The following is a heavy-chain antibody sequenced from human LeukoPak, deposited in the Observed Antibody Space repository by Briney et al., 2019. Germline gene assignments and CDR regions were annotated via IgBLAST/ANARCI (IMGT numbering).Heavy chain of an antibody. V-gene: IGHV1-2*02. CDR3: ARTSDYGVLFDY. CDR2: INPNSGGT. D-gene: IGHD4-17*01. Sequence: ASVKVSCKASGYTFTGYYMHWVRQAPGQGLEWMGWINPNSGGTNYAQKFQGRVTMTRDTSISTAYMELSRLRSDDTAVYYCARTSDYGVLFDYWGQGTLVTVSS. CDR1: GYTFTGYY. J-gene: IGHJ4*02.